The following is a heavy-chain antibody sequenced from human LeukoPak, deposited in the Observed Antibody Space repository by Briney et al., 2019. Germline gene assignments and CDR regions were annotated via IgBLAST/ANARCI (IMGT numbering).Heavy chain of an antibody. V-gene: IGHV4-39*02. J-gene: IGHJ4*02. D-gene: IGHD3-3*01. CDR2: ISSSGNT. CDR1: GGSISSGGYY. CDR3: ARLGAGPTYYDFWSGYSSFYFDY. Sequence: SETLSLTCTVSGGSISSGGYYWSWIRRPPGKGLEWIVGISSSGNTYYNPSLKSRITISIDTSKNHFSLKLSSVTAADTAVYYCARLGAGPTYYDFWSGYSSFYFDYWGQGTLVTVSS.